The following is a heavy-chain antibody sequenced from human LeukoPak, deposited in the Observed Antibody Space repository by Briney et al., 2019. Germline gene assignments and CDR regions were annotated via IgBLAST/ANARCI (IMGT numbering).Heavy chain of an antibody. CDR2: ISYAGSNK. D-gene: IGHD3-22*01. J-gene: IGHJ4*02. Sequence: GGSLSLSCAASGFTFSSFALHWVRQAPGKGLEWVAVISYAGSNKYYADSVKGRFTISRDNSKNTLYLQMNSLRAEDTAVYYCAKLAHSSGYYWGQGTLVTVSS. CDR3: AKLAHSSGYY. V-gene: IGHV3-30*04. CDR1: GFTFSSFA.